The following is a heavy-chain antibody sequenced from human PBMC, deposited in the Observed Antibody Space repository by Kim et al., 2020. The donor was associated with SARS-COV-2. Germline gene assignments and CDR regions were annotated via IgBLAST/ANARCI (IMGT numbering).Heavy chain of an antibody. CDR3: ARGSDPYAFDI. J-gene: IGHJ3*02. CDR2: P. Sequence: PTYAQGFTGRFVFSLDTSVSTAYLQISSLKAEDTAVYYCARGSDPYAFDIWGQGTMVTVSS. V-gene: IGHV7-4-1*02.